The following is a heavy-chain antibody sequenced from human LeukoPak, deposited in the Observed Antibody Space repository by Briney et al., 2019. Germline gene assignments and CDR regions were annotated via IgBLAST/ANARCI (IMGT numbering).Heavy chain of an antibody. D-gene: IGHD1-26*01. CDR2: IHSSGST. J-gene: IGHJ4*02. CDR1: GASVSGSNYY. V-gene: IGHV4-39*06. CDR3: AKSGGYGLIDY. Sequence: PSETLSLTCAVSGASVSGSNYYWGWIRQPPGTGLEWIGNIHSSGSTYYNASLQSRVTISIDTSKNQFPLRLNSVTAADTAMYYCAKSGGYGLIDYWGQGTRVTVSS.